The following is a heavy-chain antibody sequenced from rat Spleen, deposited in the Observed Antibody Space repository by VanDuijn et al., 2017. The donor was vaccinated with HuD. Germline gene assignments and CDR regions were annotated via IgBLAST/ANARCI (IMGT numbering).Heavy chain of an antibody. V-gene: IGHV5-7*01. CDR2: ISYDGSST. CDR1: GFTFSDYY. J-gene: IGHJ2*01. Sequence: EVQLVESDGGLVQPGRSLKLSCAASGFTFSDYYMAWVRQAPKKGLEWVATISYDGSSTNYRDSVKGRFTISRDNAKSTLYLQMDSLRSEDTATYYCARYFDYWGQGVMVTVSS. CDR3: ARYFDY.